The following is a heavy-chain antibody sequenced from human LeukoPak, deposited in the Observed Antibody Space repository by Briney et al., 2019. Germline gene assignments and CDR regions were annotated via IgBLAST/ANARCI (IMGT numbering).Heavy chain of an antibody. D-gene: IGHD2-15*01. CDR2: ISSSGSTI. Sequence: GGSLRLSCAASGFTFSDSYMSWIRQAPGKGLEWVSYISSSGSTIYYADSVKGRFTISRDNAKNSLYLQMNSLRAEDTAVYYCAREYCSGGSCYSAGDYWGQGTLVTVSS. CDR3: AREYCSGGSCYSAGDY. V-gene: IGHV3-11*01. CDR1: GFTFSDSY. J-gene: IGHJ4*02.